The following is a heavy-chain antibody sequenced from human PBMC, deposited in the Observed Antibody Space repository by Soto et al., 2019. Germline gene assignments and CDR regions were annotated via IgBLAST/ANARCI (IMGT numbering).Heavy chain of an antibody. Sequence: QVQLVQSGAEEKKPGASVKVSCKASGYTFTSYAMHWVRQAPGQRLEWMGWINAGNGNTKYSQKFQGRATITGDTSASTAYMELSSLRSEDTAVYYCARSIVVVTALDYWGQGTLVTVSS. CDR3: ARSIVVVTALDY. V-gene: IGHV1-3*05. D-gene: IGHD2-21*02. J-gene: IGHJ4*02. CDR2: INAGNGNT. CDR1: GYTFTSYA.